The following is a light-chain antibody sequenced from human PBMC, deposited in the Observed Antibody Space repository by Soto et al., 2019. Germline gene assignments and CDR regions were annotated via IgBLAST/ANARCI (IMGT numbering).Light chain of an antibody. CDR2: RTS. CDR1: QLVISS. CDR3: QQYNNWPRAT. V-gene: IGKV3-15*01. Sequence: EIVMTQSPATLSVSPGERATLSCSASQLVISSLLAWYQQKPGQAPRLLMFRTSSRATGFPARFSGSGSGTEFNLTISSLQSEDFGVYYCQQYNNWPRATFGGGTKV. J-gene: IGKJ4*01.